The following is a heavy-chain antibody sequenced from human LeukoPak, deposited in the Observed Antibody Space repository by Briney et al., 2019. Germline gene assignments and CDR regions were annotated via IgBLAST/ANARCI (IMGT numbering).Heavy chain of an antibody. CDR3: ARGDIVLMVYAIPWFDP. V-gene: IGHV4-59*08. CDR2: IYYSGST. D-gene: IGHD2-8*01. CDR1: GGSISSYY. J-gene: IGHJ5*02. Sequence: SETLPLTCTVSGGSISSYYWSWIRQTPGKGLEWIGYIYYSGSTNFNPSLKSRVTISVDTSKNQFSLKLSSVTAADTAVYYCARGDIVLMVYAIPWFDPWGQGTLVTVSS.